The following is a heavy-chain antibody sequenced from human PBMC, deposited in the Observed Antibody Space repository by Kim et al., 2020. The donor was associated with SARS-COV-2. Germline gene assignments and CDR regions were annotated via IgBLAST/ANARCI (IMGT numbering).Heavy chain of an antibody. D-gene: IGHD3-10*01. V-gene: IGHV3-53*01. J-gene: IGHJ4*02. CDR2: IYSGGNT. CDR3: SYLRSGSYYY. Sequence: GGSLRLSCAASGFTVSNNYMSWVRQAPGKGLEWVSIIYSGGNTYYADSVKGRFTISRDNSKNTLYLQMNSLRAEDTAVYYCSYLRSGSYYYWGQGTLVTVSS. CDR1: GFTVSNNY.